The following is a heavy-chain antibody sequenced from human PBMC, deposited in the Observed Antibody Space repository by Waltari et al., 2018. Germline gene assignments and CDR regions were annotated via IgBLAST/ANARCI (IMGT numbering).Heavy chain of an antibody. CDR2: IWFDGSDK. CDR1: GFPFSNFG. D-gene: IGHD2-2*02. Sequence: QVNLVESGGGVVQPGGSLRLSWAPSGFPFSNFGMHWVRQAPGKGLEWVAFIWFDGSDKFYADSVRGRFTISRDNSARTLYLDMDSLRLDDTAMYYCAKDAFGNTYLDFWGQGTLVTVSS. V-gene: IGHV3-30*02. CDR3: AKDAFGNTYLDF. J-gene: IGHJ4*02.